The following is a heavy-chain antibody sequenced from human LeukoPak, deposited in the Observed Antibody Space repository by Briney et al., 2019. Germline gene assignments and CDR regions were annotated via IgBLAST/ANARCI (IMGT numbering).Heavy chain of an antibody. CDR2: IYYSGST. J-gene: IGHJ4*02. Sequence: PSETVSLTCTVSGGSISSSSYYWGWIRQPPGKGLEWIGRIYYSGSTYYDPSLKSRVTISVDTSKNQFSLKLSSVTAADTAVYYCARYSSSSGYWGQGTLVTVSS. D-gene: IGHD6-13*01. V-gene: IGHV4-39*07. CDR1: GGSISSSSYY. CDR3: ARYSSSSGY.